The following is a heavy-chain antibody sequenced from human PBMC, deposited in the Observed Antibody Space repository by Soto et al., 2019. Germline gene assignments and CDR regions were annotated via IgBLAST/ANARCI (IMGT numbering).Heavy chain of an antibody. D-gene: IGHD4-17*01. Sequence: PSETLSLTCAVYGGSFSGYYWSWIRQPPGKGREWIGEINHRRNNNYNPSLKSRVTISEDTSKNQFSLKLTSVTAADTAVYYCARSMTTVVTLDYWGQGTLVTVSS. CDR3: ARSMTTVVTLDY. CDR1: GGSFSGYY. V-gene: IGHV4-34*01. J-gene: IGHJ4*02. CDR2: INHRRNN.